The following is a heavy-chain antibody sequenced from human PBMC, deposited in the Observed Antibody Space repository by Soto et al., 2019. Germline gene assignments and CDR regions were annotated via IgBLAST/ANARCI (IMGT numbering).Heavy chain of an antibody. Sequence: QVRLVESGPGLVKPSETLSLICSVSGGSVNNANYFWNWIRHHPENGLEWIGYIYYSESTRYNPSFKTRAPLSIDTSKNQFSLRLNSVTVADTAVYFCARDADYGGSRGGMDVWGRGTTVTVSS. CDR1: GGSVNNANYF. V-gene: IGHV4-31*03. CDR3: ARDADYGGSRGGMDV. CDR2: IYYSEST. J-gene: IGHJ6*02. D-gene: IGHD4-17*01.